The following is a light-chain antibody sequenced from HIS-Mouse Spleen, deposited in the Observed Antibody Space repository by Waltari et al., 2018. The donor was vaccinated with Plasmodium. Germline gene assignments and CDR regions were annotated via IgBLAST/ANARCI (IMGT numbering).Light chain of an antibody. J-gene: IGKJ2*01. CDR2: AAS. CDR1: QGIRND. Sequence: AIQMTQSPSSLSASVGDRVTITCRASQGIRNDLGWYQQKPGKAPKLRISAASSLQSGVPSRVSGSGSGTDCTLTISSLQPEDFATYYCLQDYNYPYTFGQGTKLEIK. CDR3: LQDYNYPYT. V-gene: IGKV1-6*01.